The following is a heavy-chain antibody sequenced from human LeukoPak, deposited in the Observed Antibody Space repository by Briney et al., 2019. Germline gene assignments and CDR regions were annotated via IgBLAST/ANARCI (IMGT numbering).Heavy chain of an antibody. CDR1: GYDFINYW. Sequence: GESLKISCQGSGYDFINYWIAWVRQMPGKGLELMGIIYPADSDTRYSPSFQGQVTISVDKSISTAYLQWSSLKASDTAMYYCARHQAAAGTGMDVWGKGTTVTVSS. V-gene: IGHV5-51*01. J-gene: IGHJ6*04. CDR3: ARHQAAAGTGMDV. D-gene: IGHD6-13*01. CDR2: IYPADSDT.